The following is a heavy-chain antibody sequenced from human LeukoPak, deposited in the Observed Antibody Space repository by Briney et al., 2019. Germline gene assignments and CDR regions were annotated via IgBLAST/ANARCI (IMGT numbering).Heavy chain of an antibody. D-gene: IGHD6-13*01. V-gene: IGHV3-23*01. CDR3: AKGASSWHYYYYGMDV. Sequence: PGGSLRLSCAASGFTFSSYSMNWVRQAPGKGLEWVSAISGSGGSTYYADSVKGRFTISRDNSKNTLYLQMNSLRAEDTAVYYCAKGASSWHYYYYGMDVWGQGTTVTVSS. CDR1: GFTFSSYS. J-gene: IGHJ6*02. CDR2: ISGSGGST.